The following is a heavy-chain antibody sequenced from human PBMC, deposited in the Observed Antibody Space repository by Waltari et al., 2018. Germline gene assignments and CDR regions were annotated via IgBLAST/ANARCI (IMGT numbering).Heavy chain of an antibody. CDR1: GYTFTSYD. J-gene: IGHJ6*02. CDR2: MNPNSGNT. Sequence: QVQLVQSGAEVKKPGASVKVSCKASGYTFTSYDINWVRQATGQGLAWMGWMNPNSGNTGYAQKFQGRVTMTRNTSISTAYMELSSLRSEDTAVYYCARGTRVCTNGVCYRTFYYYYGMDVWGQGTTVTVSS. D-gene: IGHD2-8*01. V-gene: IGHV1-8*02. CDR3: ARGTRVCTNGVCYRTFYYYYGMDV.